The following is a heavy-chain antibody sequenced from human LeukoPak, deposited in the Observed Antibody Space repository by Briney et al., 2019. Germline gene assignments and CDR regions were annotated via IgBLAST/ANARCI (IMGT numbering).Heavy chain of an antibody. CDR3: ARLPRISYYYYYMDV. J-gene: IGHJ6*03. D-gene: IGHD2/OR15-2a*01. CDR2: IYPGDSDT. CDR1: GYSFTSYW. V-gene: IGHV5-51*01. Sequence: GESLKISCKGSGYSFTSYWIGWVRQMPGKGLEWMGIIYPGDSDTRYSPSFQGQVTISADKSISTAYLQWSSLKASDTAMYYCARLPRISYYYYYMDVWGKETTVTVSS.